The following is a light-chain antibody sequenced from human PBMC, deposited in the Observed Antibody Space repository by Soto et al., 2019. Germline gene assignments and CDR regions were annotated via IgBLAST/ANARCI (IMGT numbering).Light chain of an antibody. CDR1: SSDVGAYNY. CDR2: EVT. V-gene: IGLV2-14*01. Sequence: QSALTQPASVSGSPGQSITISCTETSSDVGAYNYVSWYQHHPGKVPKLLIYEVTNRPSGASDRFSGSKSGNTASLTISGLQAEDEADYYCSSKRDSSTLFVFGTGTKVTVL. CDR3: SSKRDSSTLFV. J-gene: IGLJ1*01.